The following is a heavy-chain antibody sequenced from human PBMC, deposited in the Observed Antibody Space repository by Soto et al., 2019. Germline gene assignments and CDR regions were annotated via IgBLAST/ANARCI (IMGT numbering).Heavy chain of an antibody. J-gene: IGHJ4*02. CDR3: AKDATRTSGWYYFDY. Sequence: ESGGGLVQPGGSLRFSCAASGFTFSILAMGWVRQAPGKGLEWVSVIDYSGGTTYYTDSVKGRFIISRDNSKKMLYLQMNSLRAEDTAVYYCAKDATRTSGWYYFDYWGQGALVTVSS. CDR2: IDYSGGTT. D-gene: IGHD6-19*01. CDR1: GFTFSILA. V-gene: IGHV3-23*01.